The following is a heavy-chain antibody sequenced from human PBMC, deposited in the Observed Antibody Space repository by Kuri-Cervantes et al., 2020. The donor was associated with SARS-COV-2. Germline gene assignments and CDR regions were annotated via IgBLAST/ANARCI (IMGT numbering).Heavy chain of an antibody. CDR1: GGSISSYY. V-gene: IGHV4-59*05. J-gene: IGHJ6*02. Sequence: GSLRLSCTVSGGSISSYYWSWIRQPPGKGLEWIGSIYYSGSTYYNPSLKSRVTISVDTSKNQFSLKLSSVTAADTAVYYCARQGTGYYGSGSYYYYYYGMDVWGQGTTVTVSS. CDR3: ARQGTGYYGSGSYYYYYYGMDV. D-gene: IGHD3-10*01. CDR2: IYYSGST.